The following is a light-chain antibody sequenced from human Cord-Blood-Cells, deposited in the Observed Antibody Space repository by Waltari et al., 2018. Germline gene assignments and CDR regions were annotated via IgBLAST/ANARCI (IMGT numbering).Light chain of an antibody. CDR3: QPSYRLQLP. Sequence: IVMTQSPHSLAVSLREWATIHCTSSLSVLYSSNIKHYLAWYQQKPGQPPKLLIYSASTRESALPDLFRGSGSRNDFTPTPSSPQGDDLAVYYCQPSYRLQLPFVAVTKV. CDR2: SAS. V-gene: IGKV4-1*01. J-gene: IGKJ4*02. CDR1: LSVLYSSNIKHY.